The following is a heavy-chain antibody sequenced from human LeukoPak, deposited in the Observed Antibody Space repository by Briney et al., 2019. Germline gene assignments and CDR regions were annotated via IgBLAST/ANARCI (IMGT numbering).Heavy chain of an antibody. D-gene: IGHD5-18*01. CDR2: ISSSSSYI. CDR3: ARDTNRGTAMAPARYYGMDV. CDR1: GFTFSSYS. Sequence: GGSLRLSCAASGFTFSSYSMNWVRQAPGKGLEWVSSISSSSSYIYYADSVKSRFTISRDNAKNSLYLQMNSLRAEDTAVYYCARDTNRGTAMAPARYYGMDVWGQGTTVTVSS. V-gene: IGHV3-21*01. J-gene: IGHJ6*02.